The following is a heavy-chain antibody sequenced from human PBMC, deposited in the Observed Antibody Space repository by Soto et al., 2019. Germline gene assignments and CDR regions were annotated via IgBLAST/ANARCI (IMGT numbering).Heavy chain of an antibody. Sequence: VHLLASGGGLVQPGGSLKLSCATSGVGFSNYGMSWVRQAPGKGLEWVSGISARGDSTYYADPVKGRFTISGDNSKRTLYLQMNSLRAEDTAIYYCATDPRGPDYWGQGTQVTVS. CDR1: GVGFSNYG. V-gene: IGHV3-23*01. J-gene: IGHJ4*02. CDR3: ATDPRGPDY. CDR2: ISARGDST.